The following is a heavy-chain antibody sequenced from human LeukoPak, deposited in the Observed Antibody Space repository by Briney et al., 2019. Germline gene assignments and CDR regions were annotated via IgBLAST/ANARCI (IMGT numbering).Heavy chain of an antibody. CDR3: ARQDYADAFDI. J-gene: IGHJ3*02. D-gene: IGHD4-17*01. CDR2: IKQDGSEK. Sequence: GGSLRLSCAASGFTFSSYWMSWVRQAPGKGLEWVANIKQDGSEKYYVDSAKGRFTISRDNAKNSLYLQMNSLRAEDTAVYYCARQDYADAFDIWGQGTMVTVSS. CDR1: GFTFSSYW. V-gene: IGHV3-7*01.